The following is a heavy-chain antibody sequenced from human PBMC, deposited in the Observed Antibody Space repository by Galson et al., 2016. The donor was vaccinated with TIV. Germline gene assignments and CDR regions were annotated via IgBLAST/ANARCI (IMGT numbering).Heavy chain of an antibody. CDR1: GYSFTRYG. V-gene: IGHV1-18*01. CDR2: VSPDTGYT. Sequence: SVKVSCKASGYSFTRYGFSWVRQTPGQGLEWMEWVSPDTGYTNYAQKFQGRVTMTTDTATNTAYMELRSLRYDDTAVYYCARGPPSATDPLDYWGQGTLVTVSS. D-gene: IGHD2-21*02. CDR3: ARGPPSATDPLDY. J-gene: IGHJ4*02.